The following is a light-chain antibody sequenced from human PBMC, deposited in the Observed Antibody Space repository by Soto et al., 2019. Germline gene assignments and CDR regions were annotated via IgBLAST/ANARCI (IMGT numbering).Light chain of an antibody. CDR1: SSDVGGYNY. J-gene: IGLJ2*01. Sequence: QSVLTQPPSVSGSPGQSITISCTGTSSDVGGYNYVSWYQQHPGKAPKLMIYEVSNRPSGVSNRFSGSKSGNTASLTISGLQAEDEADYYCRSYASSSTREVFGGGTQLTVL. V-gene: IGLV2-14*01. CDR3: RSYASSSTREV. CDR2: EVS.